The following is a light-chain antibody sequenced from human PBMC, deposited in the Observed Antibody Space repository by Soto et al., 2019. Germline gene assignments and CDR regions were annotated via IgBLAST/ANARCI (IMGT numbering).Light chain of an antibody. Sequence: QSVLTQPPSASGSPGQSDTISCTGTSSDVGAYNYVSWYQQHAGKAPKLVIYEVTKRPSGVPDRFSGSKSANAASLTVSGLQAEDEADYYCSSFASSNTWVFGGGTQRTVL. V-gene: IGLV2-8*01. CDR2: EVT. CDR1: SSDVGAYNY. J-gene: IGLJ3*02. CDR3: SSFASSNTWV.